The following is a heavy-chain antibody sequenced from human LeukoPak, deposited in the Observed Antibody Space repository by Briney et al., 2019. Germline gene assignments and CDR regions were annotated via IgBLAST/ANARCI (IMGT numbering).Heavy chain of an antibody. V-gene: IGHV1-69*04. J-gene: IGHJ6*02. CDR3: ARDGVVVPAAIAYYGMDV. CDR1: GGTFSSYT. CDR2: IIPILGIA. Sequence: SVKVSCKASGGTFSSYTISWVRQAPGQGLEWMGRIIPILGIANYAQKFQGRVTITADKSTSTAYMELSSLRSEDTAVYYCARDGVVVPAAIAYYGMDVWGQGTTVTVSS. D-gene: IGHD2-2*01.